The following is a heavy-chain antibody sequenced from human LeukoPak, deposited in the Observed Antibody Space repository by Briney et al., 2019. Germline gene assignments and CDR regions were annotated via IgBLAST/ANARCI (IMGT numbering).Heavy chain of an antibody. Sequence: ASVKVSCKASGYTFTSHYMHWVRQAPGKGLEWMGGFDPEDGETIYAQKFQGRVTMTEDTSTDTAYMELSSLRSEDTAVYYCATDRSSGWYGFDPWGQGTLVTVSS. J-gene: IGHJ5*02. CDR1: GYTFTSHY. V-gene: IGHV1-24*01. CDR3: ATDRSSGWYGFDP. CDR2: FDPEDGET. D-gene: IGHD6-19*01.